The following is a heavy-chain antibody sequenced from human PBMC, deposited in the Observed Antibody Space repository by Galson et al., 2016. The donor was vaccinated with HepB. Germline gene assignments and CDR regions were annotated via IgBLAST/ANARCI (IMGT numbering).Heavy chain of an antibody. Sequence: SLRLSCAASGFTFSSYAMSWVRQAPGKGLEWVSTLSSSGANTHYADSLKGRFSISRDNSRNTLYLQMNSLRAEDTALYYCAKEDYDDYEGRFDYWGQGTLVTVSS. V-gene: IGHV3-23*01. D-gene: IGHD4-17*01. J-gene: IGHJ4*02. CDR1: GFTFSSYA. CDR3: AKEDYDDYEGRFDY. CDR2: LSSSGANT.